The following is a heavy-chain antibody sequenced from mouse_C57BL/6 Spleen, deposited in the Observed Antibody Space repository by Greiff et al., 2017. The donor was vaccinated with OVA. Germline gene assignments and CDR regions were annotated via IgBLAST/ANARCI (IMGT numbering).Heavy chain of an antibody. CDR1: GFTFSDYG. Sequence: EVKLMESGGGLVQPGGSLKLSCAASGFTFSDYGMAWVRQAPRKGPEWVAFISNLAYSIYYADTVTGRFTISRENAKNTLYLEMSSLRSEDTAMYYCARQDSLYAMDYWGQGTSVTVSS. V-gene: IGHV5-15*01. CDR2: ISNLAYSI. J-gene: IGHJ4*01. D-gene: IGHD6-1*01. CDR3: ARQDSLYAMDY.